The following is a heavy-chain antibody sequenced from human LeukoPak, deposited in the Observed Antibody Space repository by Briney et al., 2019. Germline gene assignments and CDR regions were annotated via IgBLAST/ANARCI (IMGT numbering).Heavy chain of an antibody. CDR1: GFVVSNNY. CDR2: IYSDGDT. CDR3: AILPGY. J-gene: IGHJ4*02. V-gene: IGHV3-66*02. Sequence: GGSLRLSCVASGFVVSNNYMSWVRQAPGKGLKWVSVIYSDGDTHYADSVKGRFIISRDNSKNTLYLQMNSLRLDGTGVYYCAILPGYWGQGTLVTVSS.